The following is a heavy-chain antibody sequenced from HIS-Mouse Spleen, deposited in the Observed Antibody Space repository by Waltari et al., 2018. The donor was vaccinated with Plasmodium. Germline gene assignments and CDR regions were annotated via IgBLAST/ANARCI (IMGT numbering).Heavy chain of an antibody. Sequence: QVQLQQWGAGLLKPSETLSLTCAVYGGSFSGYSWSWTRQPPGKGLEWNGEINHSGSTHYNPSLKSRVTISVDTSKNQFSLKLSSVTAADTAVYYCARGDRVKQWLDYWGQGTLVTVSS. CDR2: INHSGST. J-gene: IGHJ4*02. CDR3: ARGDRVKQWLDY. V-gene: IGHV4-34*01. CDR1: GGSFSGYS. D-gene: IGHD6-19*01.